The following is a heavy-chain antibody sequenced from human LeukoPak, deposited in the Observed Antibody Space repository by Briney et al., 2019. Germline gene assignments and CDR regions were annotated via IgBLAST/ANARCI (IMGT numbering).Heavy chain of an antibody. V-gene: IGHV4-4*07. CDR2: IYSSGST. J-gene: IGHJ5*02. Sequence: PSETLSLTCTDSGGSISSYYWSWIRQPAGKGLEWIGRIYSSGSTNYNPSLKSRVTMSVDTSKNQFSLKLSSVTAADTAVYYCARRGSSWYRGWFDPWGQGTLVTVSS. CDR3: ARRGSSWYRGWFDP. CDR1: GGSISSYY. D-gene: IGHD6-13*01.